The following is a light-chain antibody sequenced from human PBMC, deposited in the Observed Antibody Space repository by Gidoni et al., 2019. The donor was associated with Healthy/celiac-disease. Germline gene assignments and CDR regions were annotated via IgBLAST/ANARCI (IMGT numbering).Light chain of an antibody. CDR2: AAS. CDR3: QQSYSTPWT. V-gene: IGKV1-39*01. Sequence: DIQMTQCPSSLSASVGDRVTIPCRASQSISSYLNWYQQKPGKAPKLLIYAASSLQSGVPSRFGGSGSGTDFTLTISSLQPEDFATYYCQQSYSTPWTFGQGTQVEIK. J-gene: IGKJ1*01. CDR1: QSISSY.